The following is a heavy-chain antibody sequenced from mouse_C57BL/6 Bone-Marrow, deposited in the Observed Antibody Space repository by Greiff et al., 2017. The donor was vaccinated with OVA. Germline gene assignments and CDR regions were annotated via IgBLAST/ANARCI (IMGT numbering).Heavy chain of an antibody. CDR2: IDPENGDT. CDR1: GFNIKDDY. J-gene: IGHJ2*01. CDR3: TTYRY. Sequence: VQLQQSGAELVRPGASVKLSCTASGFNIKDDYMHWVKERPEQGLEWIGWIDPENGDTEYASKFQGKATITADTSSKTVYLHLSSLTSEDITVYYCTTYRYWGQGTTLTVSS. V-gene: IGHV14-4*01.